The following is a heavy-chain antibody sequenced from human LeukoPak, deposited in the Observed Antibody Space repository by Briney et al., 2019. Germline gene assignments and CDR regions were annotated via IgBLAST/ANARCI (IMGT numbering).Heavy chain of an antibody. CDR3: ARVVGLTGYSSSWYSGYYYYMDV. Sequence: RRASVKVSCKASGGTFSSYAISWVRQAPGQGLEWMGGIIPIFGTTNYAQKFQDRVTITADKSTSTAYMELSSLRSEDTAVYYCARVVGLTGYSSSWYSGYYYYMDVWGKGTTVTVSS. CDR2: IIPIFGTT. D-gene: IGHD6-13*01. V-gene: IGHV1-69*06. CDR1: GGTFSSYA. J-gene: IGHJ6*03.